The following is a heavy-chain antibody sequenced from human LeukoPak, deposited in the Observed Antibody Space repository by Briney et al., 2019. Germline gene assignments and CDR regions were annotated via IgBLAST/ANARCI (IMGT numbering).Heavy chain of an antibody. V-gene: IGHV1-2*02. CDR2: INPNSGGT. J-gene: IGHJ4*02. CDR1: GYTFNSYY. CDR3: ARDDYSNNFDY. Sequence: ASVKVSCKASGYTFNSYYMHWVRQAPGQGLEWMGWINPNSGGTNYAQKFQGRVTMTRDTSISTAYMELSRLRSDDTAVYYCARDDYSNNFDYWGQGTLVTVSS. D-gene: IGHD4-4*01.